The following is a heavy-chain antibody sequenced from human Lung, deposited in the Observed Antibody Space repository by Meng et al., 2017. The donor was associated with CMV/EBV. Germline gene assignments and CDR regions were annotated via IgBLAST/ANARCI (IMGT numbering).Heavy chain of an antibody. J-gene: IGHJ6*02. CDR2: IYYSGST. Sequence: SETXSLXXTVSGGSISSSSYYWGWIRQPPGKGLEWIGSIYYSGSTYYNPSLKSPVTISVDTSKNQFSLKLSSVTAADTAVYYCARDATIFGVVDAYYYGMDVWGQGTTVXVSS. V-gene: IGHV4-39*02. CDR3: ARDATIFGVVDAYYYGMDV. CDR1: GGSISSSSYY. D-gene: IGHD3-3*01.